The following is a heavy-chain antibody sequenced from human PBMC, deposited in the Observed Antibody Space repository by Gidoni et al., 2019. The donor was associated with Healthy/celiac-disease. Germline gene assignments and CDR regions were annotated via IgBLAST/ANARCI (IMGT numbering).Heavy chain of an antibody. CDR2: INHSGST. Sequence: QVQLQQWGAGLLKPSETLSLTCAVYGGSLSGYYWSWICQPPGTGLEWIGEINHSGSTNYNPSLKSRVTISVDTSKNQFSLKLSSVTAADTAVYYCPLSSGFDYAPDGRLDYWGQGTLVTVSS. V-gene: IGHV4-34*01. J-gene: IGHJ4*02. CDR1: GGSLSGYY. CDR3: PLSSGFDYAPDGRLDY. D-gene: IGHD3-22*01.